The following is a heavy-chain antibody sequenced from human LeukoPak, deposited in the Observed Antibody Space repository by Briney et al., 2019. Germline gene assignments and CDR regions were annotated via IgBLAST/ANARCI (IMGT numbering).Heavy chain of an antibody. CDR1: GYTFTDYG. J-gene: IGHJ1*01. D-gene: IGHD3-22*01. CDR2: ISAYNGNT. CDR3: ATSYYDSSGYYYIAEYFQH. Sequence: GASVKVSRKTSGYTFTDYGISWVRQAPGQGLEWMGWISAYNGNTNYAQKLQGRVTMTTDTSTRTAYMELRSLRSDDTAVYYCATSYYDSSGYYYIAEYFQHWGQGTLVTVSS. V-gene: IGHV1-18*01.